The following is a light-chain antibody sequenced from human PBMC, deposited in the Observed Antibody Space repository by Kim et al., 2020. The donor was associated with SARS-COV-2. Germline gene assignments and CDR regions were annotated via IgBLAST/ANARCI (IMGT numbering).Light chain of an antibody. Sequence: VAPRERATLTCRASQSVSSNLAWYQQKPGQAPRLLIYGASTRATGIPARFSGSGSGTEFTLTISSLQSEDFAVYYCQQYNNWPLTFGPGTKVDIK. V-gene: IGKV3-15*01. CDR1: QSVSSN. CDR2: GAS. J-gene: IGKJ3*01. CDR3: QQYNNWPLT.